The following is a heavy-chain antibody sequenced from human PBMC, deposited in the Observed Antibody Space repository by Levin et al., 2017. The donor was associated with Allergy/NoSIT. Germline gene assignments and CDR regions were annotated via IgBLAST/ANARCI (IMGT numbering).Heavy chain of an antibody. D-gene: IGHD2-2*01. Sequence: GASVKVSCKASGYTFTSYYMHWVRQAPGQGLEWMGIINPSGGSTSYAQKFQGRVTMTRDTSTSTVYMELSSLRSEDTAVYYCARDRGGGVVVPADGMDVWGQGTTVTVSS. CDR1: GYTFTSYY. V-gene: IGHV1-46*01. CDR3: ARDRGGGVVVPADGMDV. J-gene: IGHJ6*02. CDR2: INPSGGST.